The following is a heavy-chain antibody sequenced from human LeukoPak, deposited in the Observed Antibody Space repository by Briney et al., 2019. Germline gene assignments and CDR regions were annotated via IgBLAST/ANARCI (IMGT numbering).Heavy chain of an antibody. D-gene: IGHD6-13*01. CDR3: AKGDSSSWYFDAFDI. J-gene: IGHJ3*02. CDR2: ISYDGSNK. CDR1: GFTFSSYG. V-gene: IGHV3-30*18. Sequence: PGGSLRLSCAASGFTFSSYGMHWVRQAPGKGLEWVAVISYDGSNKYYADSVKGRFTISRDNSKNTLYLQMNSLRAEDTAVYYCAKGDSSSWYFDAFDIWGQGTMVTVSS.